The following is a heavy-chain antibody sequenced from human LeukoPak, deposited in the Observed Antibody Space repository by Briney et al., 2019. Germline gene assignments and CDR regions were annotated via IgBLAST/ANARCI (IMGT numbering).Heavy chain of an antibody. D-gene: IGHD3-16*01. V-gene: IGHV3-21*01. Sequence: PGGSLRLSCAGSGFTFSSYRMNWVRQAPGKGLEWVSSISSSSSYIYYADSVKGRFTISRDNAKNSLYLQMNSLRAEDTAVYYCASGRYDYVWGSYTTNWFDPWGQGTLVTVSS. CDR1: GFTFSSYR. J-gene: IGHJ5*02. CDR2: ISSSSSYI. CDR3: ASGRYDYVWGSYTTNWFDP.